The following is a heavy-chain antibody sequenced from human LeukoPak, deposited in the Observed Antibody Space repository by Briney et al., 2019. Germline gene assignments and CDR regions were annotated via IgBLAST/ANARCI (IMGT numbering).Heavy chain of an antibody. D-gene: IGHD2-15*01. J-gene: IGHJ4*02. CDR1: GFTLSSSA. CDR2: LSIDGTNT. CDR3: ARDPGGGYFDY. V-gene: IGHV3-30-3*01. Sequence: PGGSLRLSFAASGFTLSSSAMHWVRQAPGKGLEWVAILSIDGTNTYYTYSVKCRFTFASANSKTTLFLQMNTLRPEHTAMYFCARDPGGGYFDYWGQGTLVTVSS.